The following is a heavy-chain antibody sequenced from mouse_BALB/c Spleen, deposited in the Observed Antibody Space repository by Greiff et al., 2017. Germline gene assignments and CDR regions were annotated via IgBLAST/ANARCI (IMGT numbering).Heavy chain of an antibody. D-gene: IGHD1-1*01. CDR1: GYSFTGYF. V-gene: IGHV1-20*02. J-gene: IGHJ3*01. CDR3: ARYLRPYYGSSSFAY. Sequence: EVMLVESGPELVKPGASVKISCKASGYSFTGYFMNWVMQSHGKSLEWIGRINPYNGDTFYNQKFKGKATLTVDKSSSTAHMELRSLASEDSAVYYCARYLRPYYGSSSFAYWGQGTLVTVSA. CDR2: INPYNGDT.